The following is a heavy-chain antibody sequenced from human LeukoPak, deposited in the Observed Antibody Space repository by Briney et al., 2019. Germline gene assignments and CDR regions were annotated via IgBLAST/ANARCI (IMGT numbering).Heavy chain of an antibody. CDR1: GGSISSSSFY. CDR3: ARYRSYGSGSYYNGGTPSYFDY. Sequence: SETLSLTCTVSGGSISSSSFYWGWIRQPPGKGLEWIGSIYYTGSTSYNPSLKSRVTISVHTSKNQFSLRLSSVPAADTAVYYCARYRSYGSGSYYNGGTPSYFDYWGQGTLVTVSS. D-gene: IGHD3-10*01. J-gene: IGHJ4*02. V-gene: IGHV4-39*01. CDR2: IYYTGST.